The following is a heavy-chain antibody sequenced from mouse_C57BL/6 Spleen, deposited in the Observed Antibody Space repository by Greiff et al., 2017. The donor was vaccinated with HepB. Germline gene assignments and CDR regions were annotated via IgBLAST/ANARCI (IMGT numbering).Heavy chain of an antibody. CDR3: ARRGSYYSNYLYFDY. CDR2: ISYDGSN. Sequence: EVQLQQSGPGLVKPSQSLSLTCSVTGYSITSGYYWNWIRQFPGNKLEWMGYISYDGSNNYNPSLKNRISITRDTSKNQFFLKLNSVTTEDTATYYCARRGSYYSNYLYFDYWGQGTTLTVSS. J-gene: IGHJ2*01. D-gene: IGHD2-5*01. CDR1: GYSITSGYY. V-gene: IGHV3-6*01.